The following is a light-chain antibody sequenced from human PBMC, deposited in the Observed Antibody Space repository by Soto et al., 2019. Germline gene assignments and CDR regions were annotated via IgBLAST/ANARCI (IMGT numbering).Light chain of an antibody. Sequence: EIVLTQSPATLSLSPGERATLSCRASQSISSHLAWYQQKPGQAPRLLMYDASNRATGIPARFSGSGSGTDFTLTISSLEPEDSAVYYCQQRPNWPLTFGGGTKVEIK. CDR3: QQRPNWPLT. J-gene: IGKJ4*01. V-gene: IGKV3-11*01. CDR1: QSISSH. CDR2: DAS.